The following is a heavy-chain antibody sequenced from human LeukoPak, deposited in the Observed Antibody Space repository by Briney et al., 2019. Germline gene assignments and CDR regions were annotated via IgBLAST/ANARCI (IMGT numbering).Heavy chain of an antibody. J-gene: IGHJ4*02. D-gene: IGHD3-22*01. CDR3: ARDFGSYYDSSGYCGY. CDR1: GGTFSSYA. CDR2: IIPIFGTA. Sequence: SVKVSCKASGGTFSSYAISWVRQAPGQGLEWMGGIIPIFGTANYAQKFQGRVTITADESTSAAYMELSSLRSEDTAVYYCARDFGSYYDSSGYCGYWGQGTLVTVSS. V-gene: IGHV1-69*13.